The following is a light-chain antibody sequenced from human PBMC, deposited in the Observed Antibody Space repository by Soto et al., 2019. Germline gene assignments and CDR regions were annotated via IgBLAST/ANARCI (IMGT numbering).Light chain of an antibody. CDR2: GNS. CDR1: SSNIGAGYD. J-gene: IGLJ3*02. CDR3: QSYDSSLSGWV. Sequence: QSVLTQPPSVSGAPGQRVTISCTGSSSNIGAGYDVHWYQQLPGTAPKLLIYGNSNRPSGVPDRFSCSKSGTSASLAITGLQADDEADYYCQSYDSSLSGWVFGGGTKVTVL. V-gene: IGLV1-40*01.